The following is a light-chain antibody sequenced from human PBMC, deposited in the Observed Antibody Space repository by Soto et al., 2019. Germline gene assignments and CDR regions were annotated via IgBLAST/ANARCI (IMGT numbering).Light chain of an antibody. CDR1: SSDIGAYNF. V-gene: IGLV2-14*03. CDR3: TSWTTSTTMI. J-gene: IGLJ2*01. Sequence: QSALTRPASVSGSPGQSITISFTGTSSDIGAYNFVSWYQQHPGKAPKLMLYDVNIRPSGVSNRFSGSKSGNTASLTISGLQAEDEADYYCTSWTTSTTMIFGGGTKLTVL. CDR2: DVN.